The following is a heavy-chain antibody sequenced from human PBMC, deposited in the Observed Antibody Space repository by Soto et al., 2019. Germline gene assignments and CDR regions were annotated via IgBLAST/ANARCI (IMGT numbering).Heavy chain of an antibody. CDR3: ARDARGDEAPMDY. CDR2: INPNSGGT. J-gene: IGHJ4*02. Sequence: QVQLVQSGAEVKKPGASVKVSCKASGYTFTGYYMHWVRQAPGQGLEWMGWINPNSGGTNYAQKFPGWVPMTGDTSIGTAYMELRRLRSDDTAVYYCARDARGDEAPMDYWGQGTLVTVSS. D-gene: IGHD3-10*01. V-gene: IGHV1-2*04. CDR1: GYTFTGYY.